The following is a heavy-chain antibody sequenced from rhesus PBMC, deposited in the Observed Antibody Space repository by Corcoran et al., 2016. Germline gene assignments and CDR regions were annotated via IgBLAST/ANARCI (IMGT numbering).Heavy chain of an antibody. CDR2: IYGSGGST. V-gene: IGHV4-93*01. CDR3: ARPWGIAAAGSDY. J-gene: IGHJ4*01. Sequence: QVQLQESGPAVVKPSETLSLTCAVSGGSISSSNWWSWIRQSPGKGLEWIGGIYGSGGSTEYNPTLNGRVTISKDTSKNQFSLKLSSVTAADPAVYYCARPWGIAAAGSDYWGQGVLVTVSS. D-gene: IGHD6-31*01. CDR1: GGSISSSNW.